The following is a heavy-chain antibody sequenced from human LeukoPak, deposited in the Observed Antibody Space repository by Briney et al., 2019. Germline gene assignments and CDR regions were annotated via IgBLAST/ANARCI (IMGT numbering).Heavy chain of an antibody. V-gene: IGHV4-39*01. Sequence: SETLSLTCTVSGGSIGSSSYYWGWIRHPPGKGLEWIGSIYYSGSTYYNPSLKSRVTVSVDTSKNHFSLKLTSVTAADTAVYYCARHGRAALVGFDYWGQGTLVTVSS. J-gene: IGHJ4*02. CDR2: IYYSGST. CDR3: ARHGRAALVGFDY. D-gene: IGHD5-18*01. CDR1: GGSIGSSSYY.